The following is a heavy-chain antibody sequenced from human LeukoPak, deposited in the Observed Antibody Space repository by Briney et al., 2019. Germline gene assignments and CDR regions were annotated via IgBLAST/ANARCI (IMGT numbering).Heavy chain of an antibody. CDR1: GGSISSSSYY. CDR3: ARAIYDFWSGYRETNYFDY. V-gene: IGHV4-39*07. CDR2: IYYSGST. D-gene: IGHD3-3*01. Sequence: SETLSLTCSVSGGSISSSSYYWGWIRQPPGKGLEWIGNIYYSGSTYYNPSLKSRVTISVDTSKNQFSLKLNSVTAADTAVYYCARAIYDFWSGYRETNYFDYWGQGTLVTVSS. J-gene: IGHJ4*02.